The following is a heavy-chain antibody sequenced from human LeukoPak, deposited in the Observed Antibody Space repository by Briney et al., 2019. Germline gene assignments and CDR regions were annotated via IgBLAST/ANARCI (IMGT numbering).Heavy chain of an antibody. J-gene: IGHJ6*04. CDR3: ARDQFGGYDNGMDV. CDR1: RFTFSNYA. CDR2: ISSSGSTI. V-gene: IGHV3-48*03. D-gene: IGHD5-12*01. Sequence: PGGSLRLSCAASRFTFSNYAMHWVRQAPGKGLEWVSYISSSGSTIYYADSVKGRFTISRDNAKNSLYLQMNSLRAEDMAVYYCARDQFGGYDNGMDVWGKGTTVTVSS.